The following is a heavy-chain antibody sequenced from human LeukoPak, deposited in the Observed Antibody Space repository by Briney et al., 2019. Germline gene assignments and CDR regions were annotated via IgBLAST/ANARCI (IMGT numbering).Heavy chain of an antibody. J-gene: IGHJ5*02. D-gene: IGHD2-2*01. CDR2: IIPIFGTA. CDR3: ARDLVPRYCSSTSCSVPNWFDP. V-gene: IGHV1-69*05. CDR1: GGTFSSYA. Sequence: SSVKVSCKASGGTFSSYAISWVRRAPGQGLEWMGRIIPIFGTANYAQKFQGRVTITTDESTSTAYMELSSLRSEDTAVYYCARDLVPRYCSSTSCSVPNWFDPWGQGTLVTVSS.